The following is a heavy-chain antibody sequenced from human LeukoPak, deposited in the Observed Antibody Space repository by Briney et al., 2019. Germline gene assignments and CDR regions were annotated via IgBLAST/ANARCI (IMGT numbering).Heavy chain of an antibody. J-gene: IGHJ4*02. V-gene: IGHV1-46*01. CDR1: GYTFTSYH. D-gene: IGHD1-7*01. CDR3: ARESGLAGTTSN. CDR2: INPSGGST. Sequence: ASVKVSCKASGYTFTSYHMHWVRQAPGQGLEWMGIINPSGGSTSYAQKFQGRVTMTRDTSTSTVYMELSSLRSEDTAVYYCARESGLAGTTSNWGQGTLVTVSS.